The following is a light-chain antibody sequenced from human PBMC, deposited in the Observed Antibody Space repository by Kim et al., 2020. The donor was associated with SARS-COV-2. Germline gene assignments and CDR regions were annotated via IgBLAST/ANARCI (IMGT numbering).Light chain of an antibody. J-gene: IGKJ1*01. CDR2: DAF. CDR1: QSISGW. Sequence: DIQMTQSPSTLSASVGDRVTISCRASQSISGWLAWYQQKPGKAPKVLIYDAFNLESGVPSRFSGSGSGTEFTLTISSLQPDDFATYFCQQYDNYPLTFGQGTKVDIK. V-gene: IGKV1-5*01. CDR3: QQYDNYPLT.